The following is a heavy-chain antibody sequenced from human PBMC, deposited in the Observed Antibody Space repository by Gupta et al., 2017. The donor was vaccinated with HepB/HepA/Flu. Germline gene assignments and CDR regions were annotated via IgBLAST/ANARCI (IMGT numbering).Heavy chain of an antibody. CDR1: GFTFGEYA. J-gene: IGHJ5*02. CDR3: AREAGYGFFDP. CDR2: IRSSTYGGST. D-gene: IGHD3-10*01. V-gene: IGHV3-49*03. Sequence: EVHLVESGGGLVEPGRSLRLSCAASGFTFGEYAMSWFRQAPGKGLEWVGFIRSSTYGGSTQYAASVRDRFFISRDDSKSIIHLQMDSLKSEDTAMYFCAREAGYGFFDPWGQGTLVSVSS.